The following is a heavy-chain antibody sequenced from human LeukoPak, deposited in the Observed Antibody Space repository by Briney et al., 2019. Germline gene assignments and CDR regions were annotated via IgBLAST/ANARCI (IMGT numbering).Heavy chain of an antibody. CDR1: GGSISSYY. CDR3: ARDRDSSGPPKERRAFDI. Sequence: KSSETLSLTCTVSGGSISSYYWSWIRQPPGKGLEWIGYIYYSGSTNYNPSLKSRVTISVDTSKNQFSLKLSSVTAADTAVYYCARDRDSSGPPKERRAFDIWGQGTMVTVSS. V-gene: IGHV4-59*01. D-gene: IGHD6-19*01. CDR2: IYYSGST. J-gene: IGHJ3*02.